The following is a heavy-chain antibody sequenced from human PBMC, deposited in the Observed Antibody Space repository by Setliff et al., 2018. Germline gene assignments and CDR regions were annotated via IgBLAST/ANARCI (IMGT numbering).Heavy chain of an antibody. Sequence: EASVKVSCKASGGTFSSYCISWVRQAPGQGLEWMGGTIPIFGSTNYAQKFQDRVTIITDESTSTAYMELRSLRTEDTAVYYCAREGVDTRSSTDYRYYMDVWGKGTTVTVSS. D-gene: IGHD5-18*01. CDR2: TIPIFGST. CDR1: GGTFSSYC. V-gene: IGHV1-69*05. J-gene: IGHJ6*03. CDR3: AREGVDTRSSTDYRYYMDV.